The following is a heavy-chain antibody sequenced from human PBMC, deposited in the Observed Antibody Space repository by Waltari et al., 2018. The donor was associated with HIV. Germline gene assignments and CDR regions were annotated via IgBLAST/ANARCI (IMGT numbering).Heavy chain of an antibody. CDR1: GFPFSSPW. J-gene: IGHJ4*02. CDR2: IKEDGSEI. D-gene: IGHD6-13*01. CDR3: ARRQQLTD. Sequence: EVRLVESGGGLVQPGGSLRLSWSAHGFPFSSPWMTWVRQAPGKGLEWVANIKEDGSEIHYVDSVKGRFTISRDNAKNSLYLQMNSLRAEDTAVYYCARRQQLTDWGQGTLVTVSS. V-gene: IGHV3-7*01.